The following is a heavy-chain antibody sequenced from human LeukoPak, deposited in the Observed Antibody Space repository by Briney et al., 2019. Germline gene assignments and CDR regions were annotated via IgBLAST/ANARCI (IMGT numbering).Heavy chain of an antibody. J-gene: IGHJ4*02. CDR1: GYTFTGYY. D-gene: IGHD5-18*01. CDR3: ARDRVDSYGQHMGDY. Sequence: ASVKVSCKASGYTFTGYYMHWVRQAPGQGLEWMGWINPNSGGTNYAQKFQGRVTMTRDTSISTAYMELSRLRSDDTAVYYCARDRVDSYGQHMGDYGGQGTLVTVSS. CDR2: INPNSGGT. V-gene: IGHV1-2*02.